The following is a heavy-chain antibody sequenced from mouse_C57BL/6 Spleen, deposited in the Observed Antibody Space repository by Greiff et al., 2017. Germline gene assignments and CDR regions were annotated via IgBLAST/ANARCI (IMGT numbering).Heavy chain of an antibody. J-gene: IGHJ4*01. Sequence: QVQLQQPGAELVMPGASVKLSCKASGYTFTSYWMHWVKQRPGQGLEWIGEIDPSDSYTNYNQKFKGKSTLTVDKSSSTAYMQLSSLTSEDSAVYDCARGRNPYAMDYWGQGTSVTVSS. CDR2: IDPSDSYT. CDR3: ARGRNPYAMDY. CDR1: GYTFTSYW. V-gene: IGHV1-69*01.